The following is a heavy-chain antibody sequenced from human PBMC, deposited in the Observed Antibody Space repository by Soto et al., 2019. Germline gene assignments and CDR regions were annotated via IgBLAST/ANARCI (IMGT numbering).Heavy chain of an antibody. CDR1: GYSFTSYW. V-gene: IGHV5-51*01. CDR2: IYPGDSDT. CDR3: ARQREATVVSRAAFDI. Sequence: HGESLKISCKGSGYSFTSYWIGWVRQMPGKGLEWMGIIYPGDSDTRYSPSFQGQVTISADKSISTAYLQWSSLKASDTAMYYCARQREATVVSRAAFDIWGQGTMVTVSS. D-gene: IGHD4-17*01. J-gene: IGHJ3*02.